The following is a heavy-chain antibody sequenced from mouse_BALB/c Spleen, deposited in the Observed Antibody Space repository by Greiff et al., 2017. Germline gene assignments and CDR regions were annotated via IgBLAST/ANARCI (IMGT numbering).Heavy chain of an antibody. CDR2: INPYNDGT. D-gene: IGHD1-1*01. CDR1: GYTFTSYV. Sequence: VQLKQSGPELVKPGASVKMSCKASGYTFTSYVMHWVKQKPGQGLEWIGYINPYNDGTKYNEKFKGKATLTSDKSSSTAYMELSSLTSEDSAVYYCARSNTTVVGPFDYWGQGTTLTVSS. V-gene: IGHV1-14*01. J-gene: IGHJ2*01. CDR3: ARSNTTVVGPFDY.